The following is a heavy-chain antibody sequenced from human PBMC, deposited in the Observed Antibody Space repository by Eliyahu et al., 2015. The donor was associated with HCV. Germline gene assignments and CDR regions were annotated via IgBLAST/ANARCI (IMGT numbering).Heavy chain of an antibody. CDR3: ARGVRGHYGKDV. J-gene: IGHJ6*02. V-gene: IGHV3-74*01. CDR2: INGDESSS. Sequence: EVQLVESGGGLVQPGGSLXLSCAASGFTFSSYWMHWVRQAPGKGLVWVSRINGDESSSNYADSVKGRFTISRDNAKNTLYLQMNSLRAEDTAVYYCARGVRGHYGKDVWGQGTTVTV. D-gene: IGHD3-10*01. CDR1: GFTFSSYW.